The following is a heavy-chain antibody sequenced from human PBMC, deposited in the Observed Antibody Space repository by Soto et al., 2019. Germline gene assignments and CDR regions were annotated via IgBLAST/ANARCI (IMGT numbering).Heavy chain of an antibody. V-gene: IGHV3-30-3*01. CDR1: GFTFSSYA. J-gene: IGHJ6*02. CDR2: ISYDGSNK. Sequence: QVQLVESGGGVVQPGRSLRLSCAASGFTFSSYAMHWVRQAPGKGLEWVAVISYDGSNKYYADSVKGRFTISRDNSKNTMYLQMNSHRAEDTAVYYCARDCSGGSCYSVQYYYYGMDVWGQGTTVTVSS. D-gene: IGHD2-15*01. CDR3: ARDCSGGSCYSVQYYYYGMDV.